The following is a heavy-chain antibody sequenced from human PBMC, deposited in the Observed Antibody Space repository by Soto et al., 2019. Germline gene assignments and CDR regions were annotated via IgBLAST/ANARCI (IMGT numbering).Heavy chain of an antibody. CDR1: GGSISSSSYY. CDR2: IYYSGST. D-gene: IGHD6-19*01. Sequence: SSETLSLTCTVSGGSISSSSYYWGWIRQPPGKGLEWIGSIYYSGSTYYNPSLKSRVTISVDTSKNQFSLKLSSVTAADTAVYYCACTESDLHFQAWYSSGWYAVYYFDYWGQGTLVTVSS. J-gene: IGHJ4*02. V-gene: IGHV4-39*01. CDR3: ACTESDLHFQAWYSSGWYAVYYFDY.